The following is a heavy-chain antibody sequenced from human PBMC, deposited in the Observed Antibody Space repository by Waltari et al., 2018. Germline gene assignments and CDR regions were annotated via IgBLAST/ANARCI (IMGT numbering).Heavy chain of an antibody. Sequence: QVELQQWGAGFLKTSETLSLTCAVYGGSFGTYFWSWIRQPPGKGLEGIGEINHSGSTTYNPPLKSRVTISADTSKNHFSLKLSSVTAADTAVYYCARVVLDRNDAFDIWGQGTAVTISS. CDR3: ARVVLDRNDAFDI. V-gene: IGHV4-34*01. CDR1: GGSFGTYF. CDR2: INHSGST. J-gene: IGHJ3*02. D-gene: IGHD2-15*01.